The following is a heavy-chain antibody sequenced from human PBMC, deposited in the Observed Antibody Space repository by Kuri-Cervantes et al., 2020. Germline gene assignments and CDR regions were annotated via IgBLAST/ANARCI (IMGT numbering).Heavy chain of an antibody. V-gene: IGHV1-69*13. CDR3: ARGRDIVVVPAAIDYYYYGMDV. J-gene: IGHJ6*02. CDR2: IIPIFGTA. CDR1: GGTFSSYA. Sequence: SVKVSCKASGGTFSSYAISWVRQAPGQGLEWMGGIIPIFGTANYAQKFQGRVTITADGSTSTAYMELSSLRSEDTAVYYCARGRDIVVVPAAIDYYYYGMDVWGQGTTVTVSS. D-gene: IGHD2-2*01.